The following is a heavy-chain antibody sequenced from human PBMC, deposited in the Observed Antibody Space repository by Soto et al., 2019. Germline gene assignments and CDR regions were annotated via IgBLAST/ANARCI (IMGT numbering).Heavy chain of an antibody. CDR2: MNPNSGNT. Sequence: QVQLVQSGAEVKKPGASVKVSCKASGYTFTSYDINWVRQATGQGLEWMGWMNPNSGNTGYAQKFQGRVTMTRKTSISTAYMEQSSLRSEDTAVYYWARGWYYGSGSPFDPWGQGTLVTVSS. CDR3: ARGWYYGSGSPFDP. D-gene: IGHD3-10*01. CDR1: GYTFTSYD. V-gene: IGHV1-8*01. J-gene: IGHJ5*02.